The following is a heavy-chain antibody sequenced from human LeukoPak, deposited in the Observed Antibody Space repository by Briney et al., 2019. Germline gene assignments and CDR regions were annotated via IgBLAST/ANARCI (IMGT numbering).Heavy chain of an antibody. J-gene: IGHJ4*02. CDR3: ARDPGPFDY. CDR2: ISYDGSNK. Sequence: PGGSLRLSCAASGFTFSSYAMHWVRQAPGKGLEWVAVISYDGSNKYYADSVKGRFTISRDNSKNTLYLQMNSLRAEDTAVYYCARDPGPFDYWGQGTLVTVSS. CDR1: GFTFSSYA. V-gene: IGHV3-30-3*01.